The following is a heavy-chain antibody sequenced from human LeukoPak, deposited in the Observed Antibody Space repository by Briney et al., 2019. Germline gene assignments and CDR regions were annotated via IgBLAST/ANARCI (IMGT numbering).Heavy chain of an antibody. CDR1: GGTLSSYA. Sequence: SVKVSCKASGGTLSSYAISWVRQAPGQGLEWMGGIIPIFGTANYAQKFQGRVTITADESTSTAYMELSSLRSEDTAVYYCARGPYGSGSYYLFLRYYYMDVWGKGTTVTISS. J-gene: IGHJ6*03. CDR2: IIPIFGTA. CDR3: ARGPYGSGSYYLFLRYYYMDV. V-gene: IGHV1-69*13. D-gene: IGHD3-10*01.